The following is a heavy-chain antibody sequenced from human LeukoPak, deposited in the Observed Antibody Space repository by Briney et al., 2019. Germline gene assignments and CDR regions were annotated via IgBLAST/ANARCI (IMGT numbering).Heavy chain of an antibody. Sequence: ETLSLTCAVYGGSFSGYYWTWIRQPPGKGLEWIGYIYYSGSTNYNPSLKSRVTISVDTSKNQFSLKLSSVTAADTAVYYCARVPPPYYDILTGAKPYFDYWGQGTLVTVSS. V-gene: IGHV4-59*08. CDR2: IYYSGST. J-gene: IGHJ4*02. CDR1: GGSFSGYY. CDR3: ARVPPPYYDILTGAKPYFDY. D-gene: IGHD3-9*01.